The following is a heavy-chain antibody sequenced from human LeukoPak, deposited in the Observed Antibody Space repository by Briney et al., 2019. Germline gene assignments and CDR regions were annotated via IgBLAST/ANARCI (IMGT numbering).Heavy chain of an antibody. CDR2: ISAYNGNT. V-gene: IGHV1-18*01. CDR1: GYTFTSYG. Sequence: ASVKVSCKASGYTFTSYGISWVRQAPGQGLEWMGWISAYNGNTNYTQKLQGRVTMTTDTSTSTAYMELRSLRSDDTAVYYCAGSHPRSYCSSTSCYTGAFDIWGQGTMVTVSS. J-gene: IGHJ3*02. CDR3: AGSHPRSYCSSTSCYTGAFDI. D-gene: IGHD2-2*02.